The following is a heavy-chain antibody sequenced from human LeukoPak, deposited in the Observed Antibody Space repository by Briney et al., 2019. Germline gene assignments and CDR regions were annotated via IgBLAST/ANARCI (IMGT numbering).Heavy chain of an antibody. CDR3: GTGDPRFDY. V-gene: IGHV3-48*01. J-gene: IGHJ4*02. CDR1: GFSFSTSS. CDR2: ISSGSSAI. D-gene: IGHD7-27*01. Sequence: GGPLRLSCAASGFSFSTSSMNWVRQAPGKGLQWVSYISSGSSAIYYKASVKRRFTITRDDAKNSVYLQMNSLRTEDTAVYYCGTGDPRFDYWGQGILVTVSS.